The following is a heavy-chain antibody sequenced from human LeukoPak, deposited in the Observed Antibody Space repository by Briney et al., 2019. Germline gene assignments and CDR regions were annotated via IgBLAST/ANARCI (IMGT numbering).Heavy chain of an antibody. CDR3: ARAPGRYSSSGFDY. CDR1: GGTFSSYA. Sequence: LAASVKVSCKASGGTFSSYAISWVRQAPGQGLEWMGGIIPIFGTANYAQKLQGRVTMTTDTSTSTAYMELRSLRSDDTAVYYCARAPGRYSSSGFDYWGQGTLVTVSS. CDR2: IIPIFGTA. J-gene: IGHJ4*02. D-gene: IGHD6-6*01. V-gene: IGHV1-69*05.